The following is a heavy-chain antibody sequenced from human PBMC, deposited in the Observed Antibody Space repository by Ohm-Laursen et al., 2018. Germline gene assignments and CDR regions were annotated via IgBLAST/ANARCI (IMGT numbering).Heavy chain of an antibody. Sequence: SLRLSCTASGFTFSSYGMHWVRQAPGKGLEWVAVISYDGSNKYYADSVKGRFTISRDNSKNTLYLQMNVLRADDTAVYYCADPPNRDFWGQGTLVTVSS. D-gene: IGHD2-8*01. CDR3: ADPPNRDF. CDR2: ISYDGSNK. J-gene: IGHJ4*02. V-gene: IGHV3-30*03. CDR1: GFTFSSYG.